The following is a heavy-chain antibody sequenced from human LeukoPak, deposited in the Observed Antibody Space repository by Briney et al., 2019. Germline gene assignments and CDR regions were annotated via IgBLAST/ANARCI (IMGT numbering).Heavy chain of an antibody. CDR1: GGTFNSYA. CDR2: IIPLFDTA. D-gene: IGHD4-17*01. CDR3: ARDLGRYGDYNFDY. Sequence: SVKVSCKASGGTFNSYAISWVRQAPGQGLEWMGGIIPLFDTANYAQKFQGRVTITADEPTSTAYMELSSLKSEDTAVYYCARDLGRYGDYNFDYWGQGTLVTVSS. V-gene: IGHV1-69*13. J-gene: IGHJ4*02.